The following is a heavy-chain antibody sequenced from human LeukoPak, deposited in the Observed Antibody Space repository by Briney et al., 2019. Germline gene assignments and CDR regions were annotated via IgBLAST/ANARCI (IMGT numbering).Heavy chain of an antibody. Sequence: GGSLRLSCAASGFTFSNYAMHWVRQAPGKGLEWVAVISYDGSNKYYAASVKGRFTISRDNSKNTLYLQMNSLRAEDTAVYYCAKDGFNTDSKYGPQEFDYWGQGTVVTVSS. J-gene: IGHJ4*02. CDR3: AKDGFNTDSKYGPQEFDY. CDR1: GFTFSNYA. V-gene: IGHV3-30*04. D-gene: IGHD3-10*01. CDR2: ISYDGSNK.